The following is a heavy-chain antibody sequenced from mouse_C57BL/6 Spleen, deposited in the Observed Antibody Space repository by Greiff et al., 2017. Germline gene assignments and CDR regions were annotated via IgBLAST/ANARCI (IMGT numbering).Heavy chain of an antibody. CDR2: INPYNGGT. Sequence: VQLQQSGPVLVKPGASVKMSCKASGYTFTDYYMNWVKQSHGKSLEWIGVINPYNGGTSYNQKFKGKATLTVDKSSSTAYMELNSLTSEDSAVYYGARGGLLQTYFDYWGQGTTRTVSS. CDR1: GYTFTDYY. V-gene: IGHV1-19*01. CDR3: ARGGLLQTYFDY. J-gene: IGHJ2*01. D-gene: IGHD2-3*01.